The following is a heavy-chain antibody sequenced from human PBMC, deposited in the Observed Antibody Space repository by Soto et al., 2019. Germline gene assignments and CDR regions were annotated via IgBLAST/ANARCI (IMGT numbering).Heavy chain of an antibody. CDR2: INHSGST. D-gene: IGHD2-15*01. CDR1: GGSFSGYY. CDR3: ARTSCSGGSCYYYYYYMDV. J-gene: IGHJ6*03. Sequence: SETLSLTCAVYGGSFSGYYWSWIRQPPGKGLEWIGEINHSGSTDYNPSLKSRVTISVDTSKNQFSLKLSSVTAADTAVYYCARTSCSGGSCYYYYYYMDVWGKGTTVTVSS. V-gene: IGHV4-34*01.